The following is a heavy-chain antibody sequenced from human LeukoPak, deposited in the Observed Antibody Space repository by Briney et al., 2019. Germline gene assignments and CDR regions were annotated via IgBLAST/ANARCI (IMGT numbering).Heavy chain of an antibody. CDR3: ARDLFGIVNYGMDI. CDR2: IIPIFGTA. J-gene: IGHJ6*02. Sequence: SVKVSCKASGGTFSSYAISWVRQAPGQGLEWMGGIIPIFGTANYAQKFQGRATITADESTSTAYMELSSLRSEDTAVYYCARDLFGIVNYGMDIWGQGTTVTVSS. CDR1: GGTFSSYA. D-gene: IGHD3-16*02. V-gene: IGHV1-69*13.